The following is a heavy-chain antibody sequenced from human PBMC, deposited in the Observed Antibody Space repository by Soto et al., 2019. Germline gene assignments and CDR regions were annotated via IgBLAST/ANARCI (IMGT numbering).Heavy chain of an antibody. CDR3: AHRAIFHDNWDGGYFDS. D-gene: IGHD1-1*01. CDR2: IYWDDDK. V-gene: IGHV2-5*02. CDR1: GFSLSTSGVG. Sequence: QITLEESGPPRVKPTQTLTLTCIFSGFSLSTSGVGVGWIRQPPGKALEWLAFIYWDDDKRYSPALRSRLTITKDTSGQQVALPMTNMDPVDTATYFWAHRAIFHDNWDGGYFDSWGQGTLVTVSS. J-gene: IGHJ4*02.